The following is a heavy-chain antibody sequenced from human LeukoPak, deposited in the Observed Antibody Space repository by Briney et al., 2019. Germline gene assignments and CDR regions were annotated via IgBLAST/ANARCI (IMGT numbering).Heavy chain of an antibody. V-gene: IGHV4-59*01. CDR2: IYYSGST. CDR1: GGSISSYH. CDR3: ARVMSYGSGSYYVYYFEY. J-gene: IGHJ4*02. Sequence: SETLSLTCTVSGGSISSYHWSWIRQPPGKGLEWIGYIYYSGSTNYNPSLKSRVTISIDTSKNQFSLKLSSVTAADTAVYYCARVMSYGSGSYYVYYFEYWGQGTLVTVSS. D-gene: IGHD3-10*01.